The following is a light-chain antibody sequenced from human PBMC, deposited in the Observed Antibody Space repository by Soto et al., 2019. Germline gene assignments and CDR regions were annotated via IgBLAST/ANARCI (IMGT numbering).Light chain of an antibody. CDR2: LGS. V-gene: IGKV2-28*01. Sequence: DIVMTQSPLSLPVTPGEPASISCRASQSLLHSNGKNYLDWYLQKPGQSPHLLIYLGSNRASGVPDRFSGSGSGTDFTLKISRVEAEDVGVYYCMDALQIPHTFGQGTKLEIK. CDR3: MDALQIPHT. J-gene: IGKJ2*01. CDR1: QSLLHSNGKNY.